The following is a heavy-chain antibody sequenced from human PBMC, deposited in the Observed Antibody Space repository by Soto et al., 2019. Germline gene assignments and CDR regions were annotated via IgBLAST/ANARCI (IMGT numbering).Heavy chain of an antibody. Sequence: QVQLQESGPGLVKPSETLSLTCTVPGGSVSSGSYYWSWIRQPPGKGLEWIGYIYYSGSTNYNPSLKSRVTISVDTSKNQFSLKLSSVTAADTAVYYCAREQHSSSFPPNWFDPWGQGTLVTVSS. J-gene: IGHJ5*02. CDR3: AREQHSSSFPPNWFDP. V-gene: IGHV4-61*01. D-gene: IGHD6-13*01. CDR1: GGSVSSGSYY. CDR2: IYYSGST.